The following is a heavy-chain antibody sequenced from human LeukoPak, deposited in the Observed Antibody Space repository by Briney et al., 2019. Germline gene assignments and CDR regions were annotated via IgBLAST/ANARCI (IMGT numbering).Heavy chain of an antibody. D-gene: IGHD3-22*01. V-gene: IGHV4-38-2*02. Sequence: SETLSLTCTVSGYSITSGYYWGWIRQPPGKGLEWIGNIYHSGSTYYNPSLKSRVTISVDTSKNQFSLKLSSVTAADTAVYYCARTTYYYDSSGYYTGSHYFDYWGQGTLVTVSS. CDR3: ARTTYYYDSSGYYTGSHYFDY. CDR2: IYHSGST. J-gene: IGHJ4*02. CDR1: GYSITSGYY.